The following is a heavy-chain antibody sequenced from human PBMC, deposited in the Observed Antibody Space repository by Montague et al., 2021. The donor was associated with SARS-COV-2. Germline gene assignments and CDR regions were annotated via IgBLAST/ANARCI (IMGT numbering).Heavy chain of an antibody. J-gene: IGHJ6*02. CDR1: GFTVSSNY. CDR2: ISWNSCRL. Sequence: SLRLSCAASGFTVSSNYMSWVRQAPGKGLEWASGISWNSCRLDYADYVKGRFTISRDNAKNSLYLQMNSLRAEDTALYYCAKGYFHSGYDRSWDYGMDVWGQGTTVTVSS. V-gene: IGHV3-9*01. CDR3: AKGYFHSGYDRSWDYGMDV. D-gene: IGHD5-12*01.